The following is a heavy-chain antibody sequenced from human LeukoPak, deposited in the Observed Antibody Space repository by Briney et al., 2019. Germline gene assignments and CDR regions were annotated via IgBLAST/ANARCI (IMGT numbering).Heavy chain of an antibody. Sequence: SETLSLTCTVSGGSISSGSYYWSWIRQPAGKGLEWIGRIYTSGSTNYNPSLKGRVTISVDTSKNQFSLKLSSVTAADTAVYYCAREQKGHCSGGSCYLGVDPWGQGTLVTVSS. CDR2: IYTSGST. J-gene: IGHJ5*02. CDR3: AREQKGHCSGGSCYLGVDP. CDR1: GGSISSGSYY. D-gene: IGHD2-15*01. V-gene: IGHV4-61*02.